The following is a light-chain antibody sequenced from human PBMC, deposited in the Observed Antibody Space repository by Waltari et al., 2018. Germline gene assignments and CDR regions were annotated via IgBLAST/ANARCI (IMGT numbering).Light chain of an antibody. J-gene: IGKJ2*01. CDR3: QQSYSTPQT. CDR1: QSISSY. V-gene: IGKV1-39*01. Sequence: DIQMTQSPSSLSASVGDRVTITCRASQSISSYLNWDQQKPGTAPKLLIYAASSLQRGVPSRFSGSGSGTDFTLTISSLQPEDFATYYCQQSYSTPQTFGQGTKLEIK. CDR2: AAS.